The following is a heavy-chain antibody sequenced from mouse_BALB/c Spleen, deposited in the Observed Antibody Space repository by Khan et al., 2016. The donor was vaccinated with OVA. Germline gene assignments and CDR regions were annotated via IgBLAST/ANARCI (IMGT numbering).Heavy chain of an antibody. CDR2: INYSGST. J-gene: IGHJ2*01. CDR1: GYSITSDYA. V-gene: IGHV3-2*02. Sequence: VQLKELGPGLVNPSQSLSLTCTVTGYSITSDYAWNWIRQFPGNKLEWMGYINYSGSTNYNPALKSRISITRDTSKNQFFLQLNSVTTEDTATYYCARGNYYGYYFDYWGQGTTLTVSS. D-gene: IGHD1-1*01. CDR3: ARGNYYGYYFDY.